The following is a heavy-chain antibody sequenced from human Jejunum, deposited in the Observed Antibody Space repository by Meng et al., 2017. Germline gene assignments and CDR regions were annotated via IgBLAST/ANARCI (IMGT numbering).Heavy chain of an antibody. CDR1: GYMFTGHG. V-gene: IGHV1-18*01. Sequence: QRVQSGPEVKKPGASVKGFCKASGYMFTGHGIIWVRQAPGLGPEWIGWVSAYNGNTKYAQKFQGRVTMTTDTSTTTAYMELRSLRSDDTAVYYCTRGRISSNWDTFGYWGQGTLVTVSS. J-gene: IGHJ4*02. CDR3: TRGRISSNWDTFGY. CDR2: VSAYNGNT. D-gene: IGHD6-13*01.